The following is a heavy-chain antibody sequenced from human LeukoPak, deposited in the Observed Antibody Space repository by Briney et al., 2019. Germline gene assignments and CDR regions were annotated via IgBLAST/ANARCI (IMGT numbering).Heavy chain of an antibody. J-gene: IGHJ5*02. Sequence: SETLSLTCTVSGGSISSSSYYWGWIRQPPGKGLEWIGSIYYSGSTYYNPSLKSRVTISVDTSKNQFSLKLSSVTAADTAVYYCARVGYFDWLFPRWFDPWGQGTLVTVSS. CDR2: IYYSGST. D-gene: IGHD3-9*01. V-gene: IGHV4-39*07. CDR1: GGSISSSSYY. CDR3: ARVGYFDWLFPRWFDP.